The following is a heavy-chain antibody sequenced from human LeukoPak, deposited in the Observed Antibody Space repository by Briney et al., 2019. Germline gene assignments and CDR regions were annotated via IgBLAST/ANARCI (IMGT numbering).Heavy chain of an antibody. D-gene: IGHD1-26*01. CDR1: GGTFSSYA. CDR2: IIPILGIA. J-gene: IGHJ4*02. CDR3: ARDQSRRVGATSYFDY. V-gene: IGHV1-69*04. Sequence: ASVKVSCKASGGTFSSYAISWVRQAPGQGLEWMGRIIPILGIANYAQKFQGRVTITADKSTSTAYMELSSLRSEDTAVYYCARDQSRRVGATSYFDYWGQGTLVTVSS.